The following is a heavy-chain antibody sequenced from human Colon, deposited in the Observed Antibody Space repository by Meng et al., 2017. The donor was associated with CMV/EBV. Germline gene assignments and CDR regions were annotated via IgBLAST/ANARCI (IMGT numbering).Heavy chain of an antibody. CDR2: IDDSGST. CDR1: GVSISSNIR. V-gene: IGHV4-4*02. Sequence: QVQLQESGPGLVKPSGXLSLTCGVSGVSISSNIRWTWVRQPPGKGLEWIGDIDDSGSTNYNPSLNSRISISLDKSKNHFSLKVNSVTAADTAVYYCARGKQDAWELLAYWGQGALGTVSS. J-gene: IGHJ4*02. D-gene: IGHD1-26*01. CDR3: ARGKQDAWELLAY.